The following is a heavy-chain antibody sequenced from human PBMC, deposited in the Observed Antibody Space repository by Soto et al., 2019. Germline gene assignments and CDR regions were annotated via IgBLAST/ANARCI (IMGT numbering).Heavy chain of an antibody. J-gene: IGHJ6*02. Sequence: QVQLVQSGAEVKKPGSSVKVSCKASGGTFSSYAISWVRQAPGQGLEWMGGIIPIFGTANYAQKFQGRVTITADESTSTAYMELRSLRSEDTAVYYCARGAIFGVVIKQYYYYGMDVCGQGTTVIFS. CDR2: IIPIFGTA. CDR3: ARGAIFGVVIKQYYYYGMDV. CDR1: GGTFSSYA. D-gene: IGHD3-3*01. V-gene: IGHV1-69*01.